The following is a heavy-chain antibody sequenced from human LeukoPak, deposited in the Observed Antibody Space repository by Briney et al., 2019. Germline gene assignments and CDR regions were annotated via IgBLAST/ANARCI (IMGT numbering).Heavy chain of an antibody. CDR2: IAYDGSNK. V-gene: IGHV3-30-3*01. Sequence: PGGSLRLSCGASGFTFSSYAMHWVRQAPGKGLEWVAVIAYDGSNKYYADSVKGRFTISRDNSKNTLYLQVNSLRAEDTAVYYCARGSYDSSGHRGDYWGQGTLVTVSS. D-gene: IGHD3-22*01. CDR3: ARGSYDSSGHRGDY. CDR1: GFTFSSYA. J-gene: IGHJ4*02.